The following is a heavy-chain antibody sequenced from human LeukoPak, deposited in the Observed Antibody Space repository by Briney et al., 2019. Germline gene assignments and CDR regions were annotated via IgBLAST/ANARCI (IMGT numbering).Heavy chain of an antibody. CDR1: GFTFSSYS. J-gene: IGHJ4*02. Sequence: QTGGSLRFYGAASGFTFSSYSMNWVRQAPGKGLEWVSYISSSGSTLYYADSVKGRFTISRDSAKNSLYLQMNSLRAEDTAVYYCARGGWYYDFWSGYYMETPPYYFDYWGQGTLVTVSS. CDR2: ISSSGSTL. CDR3: ARGGWYYDFWSGYYMETPPYYFDY. D-gene: IGHD3-3*01. V-gene: IGHV3-48*04.